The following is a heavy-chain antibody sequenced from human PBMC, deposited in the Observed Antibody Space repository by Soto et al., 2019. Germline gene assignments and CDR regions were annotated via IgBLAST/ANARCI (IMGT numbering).Heavy chain of an antibody. Sequence: QVQLQESGPGLVKPSQTLSLTCTVSGGSISSGGYYWSWIRQHPGKGLEWIGYIYYSGSTYYNPSLKSRGTISVDTSKNQFSLKRSSVTAADTAVYYCARGRRVVTAIERGYYVDYWGQGTLVTVSS. CDR3: ARGRRVVTAIERGYYVDY. CDR2: IYYSGST. CDR1: GGSISSGGYY. V-gene: IGHV4-31*03. J-gene: IGHJ4*02. D-gene: IGHD2-21*02.